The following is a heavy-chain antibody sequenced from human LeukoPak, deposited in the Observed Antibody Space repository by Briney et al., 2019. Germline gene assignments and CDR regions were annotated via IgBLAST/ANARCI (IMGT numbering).Heavy chain of an antibody. CDR2: IKQDGSEK. V-gene: IGHV3-7*01. J-gene: IGHJ4*02. Sequence: GGSLRLSCAASGFTSSSYWMSWVRQAPGKGLEWVANIKQDGSEKYYVDSVKGRFTISRDNAKNSLYLQMNSLRAEDTAVYYCAREDIQWLAFDYWGQGTLVTVSS. D-gene: IGHD6-19*01. CDR3: AREDIQWLAFDY. CDR1: GFTSSSYW.